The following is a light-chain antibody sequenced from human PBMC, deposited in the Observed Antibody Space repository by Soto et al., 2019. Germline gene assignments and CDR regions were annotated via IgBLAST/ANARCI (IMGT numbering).Light chain of an antibody. CDR2: RNN. V-gene: IGLV1-47*01. J-gene: IGLJ2*01. Sequence: QSVLTQPPSASGTPGQRVTISCSGSSSNIGSNYVYWYQQLPGTAPKLLIYRNNQRPSGVPDRLSGSKSGTSASLAISGLRPEDEADYYCATWDDSLSGRVFGGGTKLTVL. CDR1: SSNIGSNY. CDR3: ATWDDSLSGRV.